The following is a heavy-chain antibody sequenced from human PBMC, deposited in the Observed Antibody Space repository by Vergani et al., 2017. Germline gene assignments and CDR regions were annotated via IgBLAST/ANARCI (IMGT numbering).Heavy chain of an antibody. CDR3: ARSSDYYYYMDV. CDR1: GFSVSNSG. Sequence: QVQLVESGGGVVQPGGSLRLSCVASGFSVSNSGMHWVRQTPGKGLEWVAVIWYDGSNKYYADSVKGRFTISRDNSKNTLYLQMNSLRAEDTAVYYCARSSDYYYYMDVWGKGP. CDR2: IWYDGSNK. J-gene: IGHJ6*03. V-gene: IGHV3-33*01.